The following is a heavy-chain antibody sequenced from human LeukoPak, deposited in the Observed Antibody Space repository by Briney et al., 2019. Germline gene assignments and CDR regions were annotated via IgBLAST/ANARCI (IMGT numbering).Heavy chain of an antibody. CDR3: ARGRDYYYYYYMGV. CDR1: GFTFSSYS. CDR2: INHSGST. V-gene: IGHV4-34*01. J-gene: IGHJ6*03. Sequence: GSLRLSCAASGFTFSSYSMNWVRQPPGKGLEWIGEINHSGSTNYNPSLKSRVTISVDTSKNQFSLKLSSVTAADTAVYYCARGRDYYYYYYMGVWGKGTTVTVSS.